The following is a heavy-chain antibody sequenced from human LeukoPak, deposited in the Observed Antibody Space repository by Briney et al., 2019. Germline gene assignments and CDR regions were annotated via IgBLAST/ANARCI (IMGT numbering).Heavy chain of an antibody. Sequence: AGGSLRLSCAASGFTFSSHWMHWVRQTPGKGLVWVSRINTDESKINHADSVKGRFTISRDNAKNSLYLQMNSLRAEDTAVYYCASSGWKNAFDIWGQGTMVTVSS. V-gene: IGHV3-74*01. CDR2: INTDESKI. CDR3: ASSGWKNAFDI. CDR1: GFTFSSHW. D-gene: IGHD6-19*01. J-gene: IGHJ3*02.